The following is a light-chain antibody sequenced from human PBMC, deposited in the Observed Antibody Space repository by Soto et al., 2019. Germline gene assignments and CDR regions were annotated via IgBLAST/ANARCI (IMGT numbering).Light chain of an antibody. J-gene: IGKJ1*01. Sequence: EIVLTQSPATLSLSPGERATLSCRASQSVSTSLAWYQQKHGQAPRLLISDASNRATGIRARFSGSGSGTDFRLTVSSLEPEDFALYCCQQRSNWPWTFGQGTKVEIK. V-gene: IGKV3-11*01. CDR3: QQRSNWPWT. CDR1: QSVSTS. CDR2: DAS.